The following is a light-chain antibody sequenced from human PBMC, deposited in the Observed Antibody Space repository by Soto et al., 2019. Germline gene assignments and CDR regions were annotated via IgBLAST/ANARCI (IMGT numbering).Light chain of an antibody. CDR3: QQRHWPWT. J-gene: IGKJ1*01. V-gene: IGKV3-11*01. CDR1: HSVGSW. CDR2: DVS. Sequence: IVLTQSPATLSLSPGESATLSCRASHSVGSWLAWYQQKPGQPPRLLIYDVSNRATGIPARFSGSGSGTDFTLTISSLDPEDFEVYYCQQRHWPWTFGQGNKVEVK.